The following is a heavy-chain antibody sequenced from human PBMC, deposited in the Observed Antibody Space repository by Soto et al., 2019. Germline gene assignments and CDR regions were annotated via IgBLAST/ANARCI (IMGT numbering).Heavy chain of an antibody. CDR2: IYWDDDK. Sequence: QITLKESGPTLVKPTQTLTLTCTFSGFSLSTSGVGVGWIRQPPGKALEWLALIYWDDDKRYSPSLKSRLTITKDTSKNQVVLSMTNMDPVDTATYYCAHRRRYYYSSGYYYVPQYYFDYWGQGTLVTVSS. V-gene: IGHV2-5*02. D-gene: IGHD3-22*01. CDR1: GFSLSTSGVG. J-gene: IGHJ4*02. CDR3: AHRRRYYYSSGYYYVPQYYFDY.